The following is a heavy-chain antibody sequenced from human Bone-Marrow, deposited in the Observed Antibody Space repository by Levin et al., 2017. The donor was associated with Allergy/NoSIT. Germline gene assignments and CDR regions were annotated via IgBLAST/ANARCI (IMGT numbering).Heavy chain of an antibody. CDR3: ARDKSGNYFSFDT. Sequence: SQTLSLTCNVPGDSIKTYFWSWIRQPPGKGLEWIGYISYSGTTNYNPPLKSRVTIPLDTSKNHISLRLMSVTASDAAISYCARDKSGNYFSFDTWGEGTVGAVSS. CDR2: ISYSGTT. CDR1: GDSIKTYF. V-gene: IGHV4-59*01. D-gene: IGHD1-26*01. J-gene: IGHJ4*02.